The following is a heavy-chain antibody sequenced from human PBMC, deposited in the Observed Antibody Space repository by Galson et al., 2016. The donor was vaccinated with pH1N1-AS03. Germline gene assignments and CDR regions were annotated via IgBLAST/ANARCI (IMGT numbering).Heavy chain of an antibody. J-gene: IGHJ6*03. D-gene: IGHD3-10*01. CDR2: ISNSGSNI. Sequence: SLRLSCAASGFTFSSYEMNWVRQAPGKGLEWVSYISNSGSNIYYADSVKGRFTISRDNAKNSLFLQMNSLRAEDTAVYYCARRRNPLGFPHYYYTDVWGKGTTVTVSS. V-gene: IGHV3-48*03. CDR1: GFTFSSYE. CDR3: ARRRNPLGFPHYYYTDV.